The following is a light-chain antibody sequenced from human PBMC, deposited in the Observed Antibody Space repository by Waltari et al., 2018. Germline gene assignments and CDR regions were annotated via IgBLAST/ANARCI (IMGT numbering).Light chain of an antibody. CDR1: QTIRND. J-gene: IGKJ2*01. CDR2: GVS. Sequence: AIQMTQSPSSLSASVGDSVTITCRASQTIRNDLGWFQHKPGKAPKLLIYGVSSLQSGVPGRFSGSGSDTQFTLTITGLQTEDFATYYCLQDHNFPYIFGQGTKLEIK. V-gene: IGKV1-6*01. CDR3: LQDHNFPYI.